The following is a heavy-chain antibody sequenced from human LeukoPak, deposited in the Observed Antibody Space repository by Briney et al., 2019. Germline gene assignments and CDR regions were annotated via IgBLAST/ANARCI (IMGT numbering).Heavy chain of an antibody. V-gene: IGHV4-34*01. CDR1: GGSFSGYY. CDR3: ARGYAFDI. CDR2: INHSGST. J-gene: IGHJ3*02. Sequence: SETLSLTCAVYGGSFSGYYWSWIRQHPGKGLEWIGEINHSGSTNYNPSLKSRVTISVDTSKNQFSLKLSSVTAADTAVYYCARGYAFDIWGQGTMVTVSS.